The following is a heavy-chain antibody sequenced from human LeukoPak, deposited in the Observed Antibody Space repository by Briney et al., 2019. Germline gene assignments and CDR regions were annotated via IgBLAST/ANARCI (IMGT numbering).Heavy chain of an antibody. V-gene: IGHV1-8*03. Sequence: VASVKVSCKTSGYTFSTYDINWVRQAAGQGLEWMGWTNPNSGNTGFAQKFQGRATITRDSSITTAYLELSSLRSEDTAVYYCARDIRYQLLSDYWGQGTLVTVSS. CDR1: GYTFSTYD. D-gene: IGHD2-2*01. CDR2: TNPNSGNT. CDR3: ARDIRYQLLSDY. J-gene: IGHJ4*02.